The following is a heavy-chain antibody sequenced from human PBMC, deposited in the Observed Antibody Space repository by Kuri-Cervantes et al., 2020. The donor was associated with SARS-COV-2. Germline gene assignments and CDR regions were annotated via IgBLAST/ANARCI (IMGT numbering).Heavy chain of an antibody. CDR2: IYSGGST. CDR1: GFTVSSNY. CDR3: AKERDSLRTSGIAAAGTGFDY. J-gene: IGHJ4*02. V-gene: IGHV3-53*05. D-gene: IGHD6-13*01. Sequence: GGSLRLSCAASGFTVSSNYMSWVRQAPGKGLEWVSVIYSGGSTYCADSVKGRFTISRDNSKNTLYLQMNSLRAEDTAVYYCAKERDSLRTSGIAAAGTGFDYWGQGTLVTVSS.